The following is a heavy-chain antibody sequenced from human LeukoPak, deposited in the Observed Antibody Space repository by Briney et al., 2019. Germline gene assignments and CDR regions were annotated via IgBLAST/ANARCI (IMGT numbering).Heavy chain of an antibody. Sequence: GGSLRLSCAACGFTFSTFAMIWVRQPPGKGLEWVSSIFPSGGEIHYADSVRGRFTISRDNSKSTLSLQMNSLRAEDTAIYYCATYRQVLLPFESWGRGTLVTVSS. V-gene: IGHV3-23*01. J-gene: IGHJ4*02. CDR2: IFPSGGEI. D-gene: IGHD2-8*02. CDR3: ATYRQVLLPFES. CDR1: GFTFSTFA.